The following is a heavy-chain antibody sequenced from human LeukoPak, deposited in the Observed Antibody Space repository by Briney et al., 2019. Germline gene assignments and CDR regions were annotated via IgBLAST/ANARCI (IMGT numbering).Heavy chain of an antibody. CDR1: GYTFTGYY. J-gene: IGHJ4*02. CDR2: INPSGGST. V-gene: IGHV1-46*01. CDR3: ARVHHYFDIAFDY. D-gene: IGHD3-22*01. Sequence: ASVKVSCKASGYTFTGYYMHLVRQAPGQGLEWMGMINPSGGSTNYARTFQGRVTMTRDMSTSTVYMELSSLRSEDTAVYYCARVHHYFDIAFDYWGQGTLVTVSS.